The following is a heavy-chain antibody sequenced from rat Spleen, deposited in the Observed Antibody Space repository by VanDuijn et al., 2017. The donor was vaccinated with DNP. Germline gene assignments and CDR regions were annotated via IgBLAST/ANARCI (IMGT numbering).Heavy chain of an antibody. D-gene: IGHD1-2*01. CDR2: ITSSGGYT. CDR1: GFTFSNYW. CDR3: ARGSSSIYWYFDF. Sequence: EVQLVESGGGLVQPGMSLKLSCAASGFTFSNYWMTWIRQVPGKGLEWVASITSSGGYTYYPDSVKGRFTISRDNAESTLYLQMNSLKSEDTATYYCARGSSSIYWYFDFWGPGTMVTVSS. J-gene: IGHJ1*01. V-gene: IGHV5-31*01.